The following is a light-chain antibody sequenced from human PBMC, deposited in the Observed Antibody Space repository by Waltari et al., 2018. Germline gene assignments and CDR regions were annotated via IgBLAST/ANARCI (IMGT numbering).Light chain of an antibody. CDR3: QHYVRLPAT. CDR1: QSVSRT. Sequence: DIVLTQSPGTLSLSPGERATLSCRASQSVSRTLAWYQQKPGQAPRLLIYAASNRAIGIPARFSGSGSGTDFTLTISRLEPEDFAVYYCQHYVRLPATFGQGTKVAIK. CDR2: AAS. V-gene: IGKV3-20*01. J-gene: IGKJ1*01.